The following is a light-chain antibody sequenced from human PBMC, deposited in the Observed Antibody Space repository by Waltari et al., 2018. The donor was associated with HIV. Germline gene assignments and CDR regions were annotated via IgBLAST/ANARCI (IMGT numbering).Light chain of an antibody. CDR2: VNSDGSH. J-gene: IGLJ2*01. V-gene: IGLV4-69*01. CDR1: SGHSNYD. Sequence: QLALTQSPSASASVGASVNLTCTLISGHSNYDIAWHQQQPEKGPRYLMKVNSDGSHKKEDGVPDRFSGSSSGAERYLTISSLQSEDEGDYYCQTWGSGIHVVFGGGTKVTVL. CDR3: QTWGSGIHVV.